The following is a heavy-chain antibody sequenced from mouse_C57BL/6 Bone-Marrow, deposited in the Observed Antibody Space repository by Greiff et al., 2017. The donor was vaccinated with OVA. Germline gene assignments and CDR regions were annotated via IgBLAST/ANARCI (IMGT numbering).Heavy chain of an antibody. CDR2: IDPNSGGT. CDR3: ARPHYYGSLYAMDY. D-gene: IGHD1-1*01. CDR1: GYTFTSYW. J-gene: IGHJ4*01. V-gene: IGHV1-72*01. Sequence: QVHVKQPGAELVKPGASVKLSCKASGYTFTSYWMHWVKQRPGRGLEWIGRIDPNSGGTKYNEKFKSKATLTVDKPSSTAYMQLSSLTSEDSAVYYCARPHYYGSLYAMDYWGQGTSVTVSS.